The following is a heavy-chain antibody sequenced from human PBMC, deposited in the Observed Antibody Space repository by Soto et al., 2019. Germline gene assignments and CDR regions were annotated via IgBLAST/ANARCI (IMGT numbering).Heavy chain of an antibody. V-gene: IGHV4-34*01. D-gene: IGHD6-13*01. J-gene: IGHJ6*03. CDR3: ARASRYGSSSWSNYYYMDV. CDR2: INHSGST. Sequence: SETLSLTCAVYGGSFSGYYWSWIRQPPGKGLEWIGEINHSGSTNYNPSLKSRVTISVDTSKNQFSLKLSSVTAADTAVYYCARASRYGSSSWSNYYYMDVWGKGTTVTVSS. CDR1: GGSFSGYY.